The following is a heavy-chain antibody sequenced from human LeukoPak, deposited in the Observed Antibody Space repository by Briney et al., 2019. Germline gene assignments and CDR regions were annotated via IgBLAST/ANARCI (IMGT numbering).Heavy chain of an antibody. CDR2: ISGSGGST. J-gene: IGHJ4*02. V-gene: IGHV3-23*01. CDR1: GFTFSTYA. CDR3: AKDGYFASGTYYGFFDY. D-gene: IGHD3-10*01. Sequence: PGGSLRLSCAASGFTFSTYAMSWVRQAPGKGLEWVSAISGSGGSTYFADSVKGRFTISRDNSKNTLYLQMNSLRAEDTALYYCAKDGYFASGTYYGFFDYWGQGTLVTVSS.